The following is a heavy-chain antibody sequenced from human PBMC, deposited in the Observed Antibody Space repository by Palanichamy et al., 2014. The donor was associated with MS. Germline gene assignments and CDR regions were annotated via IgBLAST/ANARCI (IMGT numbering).Heavy chain of an antibody. D-gene: IGHD3-10*01. J-gene: IGHJ4*02. Sequence: VQLQESGPGLVKPSRPCPSLALSLVSPSEVTTGAGSGSPHGKGLEWIGYIYYSGSANYNPSLKSRVAISIDTSKSQFSLKLSSVTPADTAVYYCARDYYGSGRHIDYWGQGTLVTVSA. CDR2: IYYSGSA. CDR1: VSPSEVTT. CDR3: ARDYYGSGRHIDY. V-gene: IGHV4-59*01.